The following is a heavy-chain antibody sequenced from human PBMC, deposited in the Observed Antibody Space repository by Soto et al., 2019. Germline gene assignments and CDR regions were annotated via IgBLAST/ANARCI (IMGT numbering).Heavy chain of an antibody. J-gene: IGHJ4*02. V-gene: IGHV4-4*02. D-gene: IGHD2-21*01. CDR3: ARARDCRTSVIDY. CDR2: IYHSGTT. Sequence: QVQLQESGPGLVKSSGTLSLTCAVSSGSVTRNNWWSWGRHSPGKGLEWIGEIYHSGTTNYNPSLKTRVTILQDKSKNHFSLELSSVTAAHTAVYYCARARDCRTSVIDYWGPGTLFPGSS. CDR1: SGSVTRNNW.